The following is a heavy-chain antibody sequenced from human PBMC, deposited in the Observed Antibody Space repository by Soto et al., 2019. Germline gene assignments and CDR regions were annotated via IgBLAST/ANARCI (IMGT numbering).Heavy chain of an antibody. CDR2: IWYNGSDK. V-gene: IGHV3-33*08. CDR1: GFNTSIYR. CDR3: ALSWYSYYFAL. Sequence: LRLSCAASGFNTSIYRMAWVRQDPGKGLEWVAVIWYNGSDKYYADSVKRRFTISSDNSKKTLYLQMNCLRAEGTAVYCCALSWYSYYFALWGKGTLAAVS. J-gene: IGHJ4*02. D-gene: IGHD1-1*01.